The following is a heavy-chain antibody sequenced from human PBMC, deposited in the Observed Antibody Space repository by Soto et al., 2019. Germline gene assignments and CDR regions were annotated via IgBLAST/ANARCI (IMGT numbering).Heavy chain of an antibody. D-gene: IGHD6-13*01. V-gene: IGHV5-51*01. CDR3: ARTAAAGKYYYGMDV. CDR1: GDSFTSYW. Sequence: GESLKISCKGSGDSFTSYWIGWVRLMPGKGVECMGIIYPGDSDTRYSPSFQGQVTISADKSISTAYLQWSSLKASDTAMYYCARTAAAGKYYYGMDVWGQGTTVTVS. J-gene: IGHJ6*02. CDR2: IYPGDSDT.